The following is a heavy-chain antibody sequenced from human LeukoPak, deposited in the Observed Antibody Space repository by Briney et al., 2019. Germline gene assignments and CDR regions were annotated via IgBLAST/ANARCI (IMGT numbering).Heavy chain of an antibody. V-gene: IGHV1-69*04. CDR1: GGTFSSYA. CDR3: AIDIAVAGTRNFDY. D-gene: IGHD6-19*01. CDR2: IIPILGIA. J-gene: IGHJ4*02. Sequence: GSSVKVSCKASGGTFSSYAISWVRQAPGQGLEWMGRIIPILGIANYAQKFQGRVTITADKSTSTAYMELSSLRSEDTAVYYCAIDIAVAGTRNFDYWGQGTLVTVSS.